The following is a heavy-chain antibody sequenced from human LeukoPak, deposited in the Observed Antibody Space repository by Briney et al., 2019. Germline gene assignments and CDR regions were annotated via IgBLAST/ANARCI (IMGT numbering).Heavy chain of an antibody. V-gene: IGHV1-8*01. CDR3: ARGQIEFYSGSYGWVDY. J-gene: IGHJ4*02. CDR1: GYTFTSYD. D-gene: IGHD1-26*01. CDR2: MNPNSGNT. Sequence: ASVKVSCKASGYTFTSYDINWVRQATGQGLEWMGWMNPNSGNTGYAQKFQGRVTMTRNTSTSTAYMELSSLRSEDTAVYYCARGQIEFYSGSYGWVDYWGQGTLVTVSS.